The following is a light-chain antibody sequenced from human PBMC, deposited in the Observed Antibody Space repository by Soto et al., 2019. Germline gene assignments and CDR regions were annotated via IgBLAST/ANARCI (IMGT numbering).Light chain of an antibody. V-gene: IGKV3-20*01. CDR3: QQYGSSPQFT. J-gene: IGKJ3*01. Sequence: EIVLTQSQDTLSLSPGERATLSCCASQSVSGSYLAWYQHKPGQAPRLLICGSSTRATGIPDRFSGSGSGTDFTLTISRLEPEDFAVYYCQQYGSSPQFTFGPGTKVDLK. CDR1: QSVSGSY. CDR2: GSS.